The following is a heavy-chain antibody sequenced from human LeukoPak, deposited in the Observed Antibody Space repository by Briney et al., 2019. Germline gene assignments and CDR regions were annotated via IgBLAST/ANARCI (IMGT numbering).Heavy chain of an antibody. J-gene: IGHJ4*02. Sequence: GGSLRLSCAASGFTFSSYAMSWVRQAPGKGLEWVSAISGSGGSTYYADSVKGRFTISRDNSKNTLYLQINSLRAEDTAIYYCAKAPMEDSWYIHFDYWGQGTLVTVSS. CDR1: GFTFSSYA. V-gene: IGHV3-23*01. CDR3: AKAPMEDSWYIHFDY. D-gene: IGHD6-13*01. CDR2: ISGSGGST.